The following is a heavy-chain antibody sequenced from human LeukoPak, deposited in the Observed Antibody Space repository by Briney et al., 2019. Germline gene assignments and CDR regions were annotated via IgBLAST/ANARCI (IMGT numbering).Heavy chain of an antibody. D-gene: IGHD6-13*01. J-gene: IGHJ4*02. CDR2: INPNSGGT. CDR1: GYTFPGYY. Sequence: GASVKVSCKASGYTFPGYYMHWVRQAPGRGLEWMGWINPNSGGTNYAQKFQGWVTMTRDTSISTAYMELSRLRSDDTAVYYCAVGYSSSGSDYWGQGTLVTVSS. CDR3: AVGYSSSGSDY. V-gene: IGHV1-2*04.